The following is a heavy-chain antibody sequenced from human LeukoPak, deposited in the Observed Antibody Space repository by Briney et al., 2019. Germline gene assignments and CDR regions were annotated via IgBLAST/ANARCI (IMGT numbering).Heavy chain of an antibody. CDR1: GGSISSYY. V-gene: IGHV4-59*01. Sequence: SETLSLTCTVSGGSISSYYWNWIRQPPGKGLEWIGYLHYSGSTNYNPSLKSRVTISVDTSKNQFSLKLSSVTAADTAVYYCARTYSSSWQIHFDYWGQGTLVTVSS. CDR2: LHYSGST. D-gene: IGHD6-13*01. J-gene: IGHJ4*02. CDR3: ARTYSSSWQIHFDY.